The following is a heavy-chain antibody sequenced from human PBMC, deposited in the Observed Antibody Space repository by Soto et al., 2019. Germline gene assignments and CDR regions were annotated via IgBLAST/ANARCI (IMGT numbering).Heavy chain of an antibody. Sequence: SETLSLTCTVSGGSISSGGYYWSWIRQHPGKGLEWIGYIYYSGSTYYNPSLKSRVTISVDTSKNQFSLKLSSVTAADTAVYYCARDTPPDYYYGMDVWGQGTTVNVSS. V-gene: IGHV4-31*03. J-gene: IGHJ6*02. CDR1: GGSISSGGYY. CDR2: IYYSGST. CDR3: ARDTPPDYYYGMDV.